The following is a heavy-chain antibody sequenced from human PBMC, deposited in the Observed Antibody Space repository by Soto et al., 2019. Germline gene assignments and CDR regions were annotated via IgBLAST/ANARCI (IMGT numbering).Heavy chain of an antibody. CDR1: GFTCSSYW. CDR3: ARSIAARLNWFDP. V-gene: IGHV3-7*01. J-gene: IGHJ5*02. CDR2: IKQDGSEK. D-gene: IGHD6-6*01. Sequence: GGSLRLSCAAAGFTCSSYWMSWVRQAPGKGLEWVANIKQDGSEKYYVDSVKGRFTISRDNAKNSLYLQMNSLRAEDTAVYYCARSIAARLNWFDPWGQGTLVTVSS.